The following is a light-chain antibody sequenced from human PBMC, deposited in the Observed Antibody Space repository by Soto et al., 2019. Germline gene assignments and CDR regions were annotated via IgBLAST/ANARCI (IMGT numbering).Light chain of an antibody. Sequence: ESVLTQSPGTLSLSPGERATLSCRASQSVSSSYLARYQQKPGQAPRLLIYGASTRATGIPDRFTGGGSGTDFSLTIRRLEPEDFALYYCQQYVGSPITFGQGTRLEIK. CDR1: QSVSSSY. V-gene: IGKV3-20*01. CDR2: GAS. J-gene: IGKJ5*01. CDR3: QQYVGSPIT.